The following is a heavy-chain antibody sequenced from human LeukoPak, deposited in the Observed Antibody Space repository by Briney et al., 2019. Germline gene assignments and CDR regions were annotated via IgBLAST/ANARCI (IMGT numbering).Heavy chain of an antibody. D-gene: IGHD5-24*01. CDR1: GGSIISGGHY. V-gene: IGHV4-31*03. J-gene: IGHJ4*02. CDR3: ARDQDGYSRFDY. Sequence: SETLSLTCTVSGGSIISGGHYWSWIRQHPGKGLEWIGYIYYSGTTYYNPPLKSRVTISVDTSVNQFSLRLTSVTAADTAVYYCARDQDGYSRFDYWGQGTLVTVSS. CDR2: IYYSGTT.